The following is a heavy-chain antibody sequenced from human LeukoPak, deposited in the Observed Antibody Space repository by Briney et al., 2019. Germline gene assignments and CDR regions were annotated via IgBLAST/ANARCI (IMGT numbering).Heavy chain of an antibody. J-gene: IGHJ4*02. CDR2: IYYSGST. V-gene: IGHV4-39*01. CDR3: ASGMITFGGVNFDY. CDR1: GGSISSSSYY. Sequence: PSETLSLTCTVSGGSISSSSYYWGWIRQPPGKGLEWIGSIYYSGSTHYTPSLRSRVTISVGTSKNQFSLKLSSVTAADTAVYYCASGMITFGGVNFDYWGQGTLVTVSS. D-gene: IGHD3-16*01.